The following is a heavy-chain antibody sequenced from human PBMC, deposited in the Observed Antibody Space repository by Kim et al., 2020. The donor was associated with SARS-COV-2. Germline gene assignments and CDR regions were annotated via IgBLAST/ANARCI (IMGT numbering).Heavy chain of an antibody. J-gene: IGHJ4*02. V-gene: IGHV3-48*03. CDR2: ISPSGTTI. CDR1: GFTFNSHG. D-gene: IGHD2-21*01. Sequence: GGSLRLSCAASGFTFNSHGMNWVRQAPGKGLEWVSYISPSGTTIYYADSVKGRFTVSRDTAKNSLFVQMNSLRVEDTAVYYCTRGRDSDYWGQGTLLTVSS. CDR3: TRGRDSDY.